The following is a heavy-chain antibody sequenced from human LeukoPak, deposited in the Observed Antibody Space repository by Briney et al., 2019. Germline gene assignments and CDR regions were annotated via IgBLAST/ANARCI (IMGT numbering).Heavy chain of an antibody. CDR3: AETQTIFGGVTLYFKDV. D-gene: IGHD3-3*01. CDR1: GFTFSSYG. J-gene: IGHJ6*03. CDR2: IRDDGGKK. V-gene: IGHV3-30*02. Sequence: GGSLRLSCAASGFTFSSYGMHWVRQAPGKGLEWVAFIRDDGGKKYYADSVKGRFTISRDNSKNTRYLQMNSLRSEDTAVYYCAETQTIFGGVTLYFKDVWGKGTTVTVSS.